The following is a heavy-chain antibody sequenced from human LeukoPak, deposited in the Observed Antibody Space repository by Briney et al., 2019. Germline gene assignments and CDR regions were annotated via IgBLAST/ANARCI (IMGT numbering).Heavy chain of an antibody. Sequence: GGSLRLSCAASGFTFSSYSMNWVRQAPGKGLEWVSSISSSSSYIYYADSVKGRFTISRDNSKNTLYLQMNSLRAEDTAVYYCAKDGRYCTNGVCYGPPAEYFQHWGQGTLVTVSS. CDR2: ISSSSSYI. J-gene: IGHJ1*01. CDR1: GFTFSSYS. CDR3: AKDGRYCTNGVCYGPPAEYFQH. V-gene: IGHV3-21*01. D-gene: IGHD2-8*01.